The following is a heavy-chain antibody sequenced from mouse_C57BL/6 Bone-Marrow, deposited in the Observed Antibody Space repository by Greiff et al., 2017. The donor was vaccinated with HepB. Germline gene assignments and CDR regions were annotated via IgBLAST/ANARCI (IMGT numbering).Heavy chain of an antibody. CDR3: ARHYYGISYYWYFDV. D-gene: IGHD1-1*01. J-gene: IGHJ1*03. V-gene: IGHV15-2*01. CDR1: DSEVFPIAY. CDR2: ILPSIGRT. Sequence: QVQLKESGSELRSPGSSVKLSCKDFDSEVFPIAYMSWVRQKPGHGVEWIGGILPSIGRTIYGEKFEDKATLDADTLSNTAYLELNSLTSEDSAIYYCARHYYGISYYWYFDVWGTGTTVTVSS.